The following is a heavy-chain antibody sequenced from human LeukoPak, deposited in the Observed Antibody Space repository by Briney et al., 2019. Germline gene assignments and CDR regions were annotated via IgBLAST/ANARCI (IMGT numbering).Heavy chain of an antibody. CDR3: ARGYDFWSGYLD. Sequence: WIGKINHSGSTNYNPSLKSRVTISVDTSKNQFSLKLSSVTAADTAVYYCARGYDFWSGYLDWGQGTLVTVSS. V-gene: IGHV4-34*01. CDR2: INHSGST. D-gene: IGHD3-3*01. J-gene: IGHJ4*02.